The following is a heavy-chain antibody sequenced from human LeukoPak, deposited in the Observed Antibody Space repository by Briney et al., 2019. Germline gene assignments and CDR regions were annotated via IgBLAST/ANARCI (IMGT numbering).Heavy chain of an antibody. CDR3: ARDLDSIAAS. J-gene: IGHJ5*02. Sequence: GGSLRLSCAASGFTFSNYAMDWVRQAPGKGLEGVAVISYDGSNKYYADSVKGRFTISRDNPKNTLYLQMNSLRAEDTAVYYCARDLDSIAASWGQGTLVTVSS. CDR2: ISYDGSNK. V-gene: IGHV3-30-3*01. D-gene: IGHD3-22*01. CDR1: GFTFSNYA.